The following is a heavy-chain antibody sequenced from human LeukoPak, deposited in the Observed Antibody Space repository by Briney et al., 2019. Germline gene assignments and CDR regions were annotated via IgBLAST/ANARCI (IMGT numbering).Heavy chain of an antibody. J-gene: IGHJ6*03. V-gene: IGHV3-21*04. CDR2: ISSSSSYI. Sequence: GGSLRLSCAASGFTFSSYSMNWVRQAPGKGLEWVSSISSSSSYIYYADSVKGRFTISRDNSKNSLYLQMNSLRTEDTALYYCAKDRNVWYMDVWGKGTTVTVSS. CDR3: AKDRNVWYMDV. CDR1: GFTFSSYS. D-gene: IGHD2-21*01.